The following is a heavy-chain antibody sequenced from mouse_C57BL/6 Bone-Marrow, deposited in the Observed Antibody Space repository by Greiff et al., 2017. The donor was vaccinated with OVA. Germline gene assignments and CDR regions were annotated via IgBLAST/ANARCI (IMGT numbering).Heavy chain of an antibody. CDR3: ARSYYGSPWFAY. V-gene: IGHV1-81*01. D-gene: IGHD1-1*01. CDR1: GYTFTSYG. Sequence: VKLMESGAELARPGASVKLSCKASGYTFTSYGISWVKQRTGQGLEWIGEIYPRSGNTYYNEKFKGKATLTADKSSSTAYMELRSLTSEDSAVYFCARSYYGSPWFAYWGQGTLVTVSA. CDR2: IYPRSGNT. J-gene: IGHJ3*01.